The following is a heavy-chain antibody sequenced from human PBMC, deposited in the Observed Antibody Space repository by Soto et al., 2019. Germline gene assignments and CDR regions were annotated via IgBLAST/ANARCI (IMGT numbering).Heavy chain of an antibody. CDR2: ISDRGDI. Sequence: SETLSLTCTVSGISITSSYWNWFRQSPGKGLEWIGQISDRGDINYNPPLESRVAISTDTSKNKVSLTLTHVNAADTAVYFCARGRHWFGLWGQGTLVTVSS. CDR3: ARGRHWFGL. V-gene: IGHV4-59*08. CDR1: GISITSSY. J-gene: IGHJ5*02.